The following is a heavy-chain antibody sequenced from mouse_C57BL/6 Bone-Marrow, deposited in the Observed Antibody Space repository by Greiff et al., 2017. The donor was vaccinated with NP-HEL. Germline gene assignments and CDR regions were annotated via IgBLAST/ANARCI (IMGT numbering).Heavy chain of an antibody. J-gene: IGHJ1*03. CDR2: ISSGSSTI. V-gene: IGHV5-17*01. Sequence: EVMLVESGGGLVKPGGSLKLSCAASGFTFSDYGMHWVRQAPEKGLEWVAYISSGSSTIYYADTVKGRFTISRDNAKNTLFLQMTSLRSEDTAMEYGARRGATNWDFDVWGTGTTVTVSA. D-gene: IGHD1-1*01. CDR3: ARRGATNWDFDV. CDR1: GFTFSDYG.